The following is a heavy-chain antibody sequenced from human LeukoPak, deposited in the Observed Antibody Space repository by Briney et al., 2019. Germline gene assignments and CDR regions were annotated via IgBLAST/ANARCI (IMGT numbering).Heavy chain of an antibody. V-gene: IGHV3-48*01. Sequence: GGSLRLSCEASGFTFSSYSMNWVRQAPGKGLEWVSYISSSSSTIYYADSVKGRFTISRDNSKNTLYLQMNSLRAEDTAVYYCARDRRYYYDSSGYYYSGGPDYWGQGTLVTVSS. CDR1: GFTFSSYS. D-gene: IGHD3-22*01. CDR2: ISSSSSTI. CDR3: ARDRRYYYDSSGYYYSGGPDY. J-gene: IGHJ4*02.